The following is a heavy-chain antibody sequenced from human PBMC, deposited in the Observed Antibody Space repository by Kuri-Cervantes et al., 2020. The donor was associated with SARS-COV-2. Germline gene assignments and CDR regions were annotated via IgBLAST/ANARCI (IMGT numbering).Heavy chain of an antibody. CDR1: GFTFSSCA. J-gene: IGHJ5*01. V-gene: IGHV3-30*01. Sequence: GGSLRLSCAASGFTFSSCAMHWVRLAPGKGLEWVAFISYDGSNEYYADSVRGRFTISRDNSNNTLYLQVISLRAEDTALYYCAKDRVGVLDSWGQGTQVTVSS. CDR3: AKDRVGVLDS. D-gene: IGHD2-21*01. CDR2: ISYDGSNE.